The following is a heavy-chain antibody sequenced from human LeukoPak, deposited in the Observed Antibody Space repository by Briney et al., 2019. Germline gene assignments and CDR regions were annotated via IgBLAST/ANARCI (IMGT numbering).Heavy chain of an antibody. CDR1: GYTFTSYY. V-gene: IGHV1-46*01. Sequence: ASVKVSCMSSGYTFTSYYMRWVRQAPGQGLEWMGTINPSGGSTSYAQKFQGRVTMTRDTSTSTVYMELSSLRSEDTAVYYCARDPRSGSYYFDYWGQGTLVTVSS. CDR2: INPSGGST. D-gene: IGHD1-26*01. CDR3: ARDPRSGSYYFDY. J-gene: IGHJ4*02.